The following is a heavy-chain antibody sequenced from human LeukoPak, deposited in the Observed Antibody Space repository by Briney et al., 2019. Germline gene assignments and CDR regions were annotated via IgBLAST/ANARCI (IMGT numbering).Heavy chain of an antibody. D-gene: IGHD6-19*01. V-gene: IGHV3-7*05. CDR2: IKEDGSEK. CDR1: GFTFSKYW. CDR3: ATWSSGWEFDY. J-gene: IGHJ4*02. Sequence: PGGSLRLSGAASGFTFSKYWMTWVRQAPGTGLQWVAHIKEDGSEKYYVDSVKGRFTISRDNAKTSVYLQLNSLRAEDTAVYYCATWSSGWEFDYWGQGTLVSVSS.